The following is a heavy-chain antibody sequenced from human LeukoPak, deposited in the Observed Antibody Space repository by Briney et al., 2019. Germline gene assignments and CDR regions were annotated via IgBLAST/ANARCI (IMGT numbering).Heavy chain of an antibody. D-gene: IGHD5-12*01. Sequence: ASVKVSCKASGYTFTSYGISWVRQAPGQGLEWMGWISAYNGNTNYAQKLQGRVTMTTGTSTSTAYMELRSLRSDDTAVYYCARVGGYDYYYYYMDVWGKGTTVTVSS. CDR1: GYTFTSYG. CDR3: ARVGGYDYYYYYMDV. CDR2: ISAYNGNT. V-gene: IGHV1-18*01. J-gene: IGHJ6*03.